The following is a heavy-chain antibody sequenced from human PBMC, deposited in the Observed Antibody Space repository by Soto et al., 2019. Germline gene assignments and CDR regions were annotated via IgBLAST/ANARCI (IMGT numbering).Heavy chain of an antibody. V-gene: IGHV3-21*01. CDR2: INGRGNYI. CDR3: AREVGIVGATSACHY. Sequence: EVLLLESGGGLVKPGGPLSLSCAASGFTCSTDNMNWVRQAPGKGLEWVSTINGRGNYIYYTDALKGRFTISRDNAKASLYQQMNSLIAEDTAVYYWAREVGIVGATSACHYWGQGTLLSVSS. J-gene: IGHJ4*02. CDR1: GFTCSTDN. D-gene: IGHD1-26*01.